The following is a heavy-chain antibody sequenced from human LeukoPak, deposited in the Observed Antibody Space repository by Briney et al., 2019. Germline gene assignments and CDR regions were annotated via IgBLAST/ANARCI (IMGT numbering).Heavy chain of an antibody. Sequence: GASVKVSCKDTGDSYTSYGNTGVRQAPGQGLEWMGWINPYNGNTNYAQNLQGRVTMTTDTSTSTAYMELMSLRSDDTAVYFCARTSNVLRFSLTDWFDPWGQGTLVTVSS. V-gene: IGHV1-18*01. D-gene: IGHD3-3*01. CDR3: ARTSNVLRFSLTDWFDP. CDR1: GDSYTSYG. J-gene: IGHJ5*02. CDR2: INPYNGNT.